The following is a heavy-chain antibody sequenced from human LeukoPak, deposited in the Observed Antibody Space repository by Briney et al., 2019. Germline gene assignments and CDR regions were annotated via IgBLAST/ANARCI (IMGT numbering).Heavy chain of an antibody. CDR1: GYTFTSYG. J-gene: IGHJ4*02. Sequence: ASVKVSCKASGYTFTSYGISWVRQAPGQGLEWMGWISAYNGNTNYAQKLQGRVTMTTDTSTSTAYMELRSLRSDDTAVYYCARDPPLRYCSSTSCPGLWVFDYWGQGTLVTVSS. CDR3: ARDPPLRYCSSTSCPGLWVFDY. CDR2: ISAYNGNT. D-gene: IGHD2-2*01. V-gene: IGHV1-18*01.